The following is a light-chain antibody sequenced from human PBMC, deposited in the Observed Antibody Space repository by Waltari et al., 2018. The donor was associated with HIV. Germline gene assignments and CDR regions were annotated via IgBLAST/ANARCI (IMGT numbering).Light chain of an antibody. CDR3: LLYGDSPRWT. J-gene: IGKJ1*01. CDR1: QTVSTNF. Sequence: SVVTQSPGTLSLSPGDKVTLSCRTSQTVSTNFLVWYQSKSGQPPKLLFYGSSSRSSGIPDRFSATGSDTGSGSDFSLTIHSLEPDDFAIYFCLLYGDSPRWTFGPGTRL. CDR2: GSS. V-gene: IGKV3-20*01.